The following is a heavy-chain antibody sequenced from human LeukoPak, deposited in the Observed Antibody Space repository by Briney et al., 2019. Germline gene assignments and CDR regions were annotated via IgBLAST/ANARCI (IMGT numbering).Heavy chain of an antibody. V-gene: IGHV1-2*02. Sequence: ASVKVSCKASGYTFTGYYMHWVRQAPGQGLEWVGWINPNSGGTNYAQKFQGRFTMTRDTSISTAYMELSRLRSDDTAVYYCARGNYDSSGWYYFDYWGQGTLVTVSS. CDR1: GYTFTGYY. CDR3: ARGNYDSSGWYYFDY. D-gene: IGHD3-22*01. CDR2: INPNSGGT. J-gene: IGHJ4*02.